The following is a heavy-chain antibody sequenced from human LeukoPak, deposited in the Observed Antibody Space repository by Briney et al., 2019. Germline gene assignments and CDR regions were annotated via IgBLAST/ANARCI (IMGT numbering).Heavy chain of an antibody. CDR1: GYTFFSYD. Sequence: GASVKVSCKASGYTFFSYDINWVRQATGQGPEWMGWMSPKSGNTGYAQKFQDRVTMTRDTSINTAYMELSGLISEDTAVYYCTRGPPNWGYDFWGQGTLVTVSS. CDR3: TRGPPNWGYDF. V-gene: IGHV1-8*01. J-gene: IGHJ4*02. CDR2: MSPKSGNT. D-gene: IGHD7-27*01.